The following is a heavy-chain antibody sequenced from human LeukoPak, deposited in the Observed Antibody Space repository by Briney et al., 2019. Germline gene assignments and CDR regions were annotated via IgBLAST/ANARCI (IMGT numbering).Heavy chain of an antibody. CDR2: ISGSGGST. Sequence: GGSLRLSCAASGFTFSSYAMSWVRQAPGKGLEWVSGISGSGGSTYYADSVKGRFTISRDNSRNTLYLQMNGLRAGDTAVYHCAKAASCTNGVCFYYSYMDVWGKGTTVTVSS. CDR3: AKAASCTNGVCFYYSYMDV. V-gene: IGHV3-23*01. J-gene: IGHJ6*03. CDR1: GFTFSSYA. D-gene: IGHD2-8*01.